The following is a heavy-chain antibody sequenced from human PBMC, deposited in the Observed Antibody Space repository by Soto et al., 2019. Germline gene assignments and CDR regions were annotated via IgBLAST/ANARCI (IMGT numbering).Heavy chain of an antibody. CDR1: GGSVSSGSYY. J-gene: IGHJ5*02. D-gene: IGHD1-1*01. V-gene: IGHV4-61*01. CDR2: IYYRGST. Sequence: QVQLQESGPGLVKPSETLSLTCTVSGGSVSSGSYYWSWIRQPPGKGLEWIGYIYYRGSTNYHPSHKSRVHISVDTSKNQFSLKLSSVTAADTAVYYCARGTPRMSWFDPWGQGTLVTVSS. CDR3: ARGTPRMSWFDP.